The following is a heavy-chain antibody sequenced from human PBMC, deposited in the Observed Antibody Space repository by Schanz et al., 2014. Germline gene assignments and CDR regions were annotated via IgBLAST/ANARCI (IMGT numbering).Heavy chain of an antibody. CDR1: GGTFSTYP. CDR2: INPSEGGT. Sequence: QVQLVQSGAEVKKPGSSMKVSCKASGGTFSTYPINWLRQAPGQGLEWVGIINPSEGGTSFPQKFKDRLTMTRDTSTSTFYMELSSLRSEDTAVYYCARGYGDSPTDFWGQGTLVTVSS. CDR3: ARGYGDSPTDF. J-gene: IGHJ4*02. D-gene: IGHD4-17*01. V-gene: IGHV1-46*01.